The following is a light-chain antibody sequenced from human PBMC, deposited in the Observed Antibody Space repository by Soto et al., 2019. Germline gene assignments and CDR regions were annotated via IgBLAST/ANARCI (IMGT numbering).Light chain of an antibody. J-gene: IGLJ2*01. V-gene: IGLV1-40*01. Sequence: QSVLTQPPSVSGAPGQRVTISCTGSSSNIGAGYDVHWYQQLPGTAPKLLVHGNTDRPSGVPDRFSGSKSGTSASLAITGLQAEYEADYYCQSYDSRLSGWLFGGGTKLTVL. CDR3: QSYDSRLSGWL. CDR2: GNT. CDR1: SSNIGAGYD.